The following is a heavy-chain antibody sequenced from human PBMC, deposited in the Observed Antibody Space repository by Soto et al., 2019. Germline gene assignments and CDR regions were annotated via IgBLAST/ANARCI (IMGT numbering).Heavy chain of an antibody. CDR1: GYRIVNYG. D-gene: IGHD5-12*01. CDR3: AMVDNYYYYGMDV. CDR2: ISPYTGDT. J-gene: IGHJ6*02. V-gene: IGHV1-18*01. Sequence: ASVKGSCKASGYRIVNYGIAWGRQAPGQGLEWMGWISPYTGDTHSASKVQGRLTMTTDTSTSTAYMDLGSLTSDDTAVYYCAMVDNYYYYGMDVWGQGTTVTVSS.